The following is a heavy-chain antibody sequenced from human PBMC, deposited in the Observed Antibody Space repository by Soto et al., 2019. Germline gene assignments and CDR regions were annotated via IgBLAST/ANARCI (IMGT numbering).Heavy chain of an antibody. D-gene: IGHD5-12*01. CDR2: TSGSGDTT. V-gene: IGHV3-23*01. CDR1: GLTFTSYA. J-gene: IGHJ4*02. Sequence: PGGSLRLSCEASGLTFTSYAMSWVRQAPGKGLEWVSATSGSGDTTYYADSVTGRFTISRDNSEKRLYLQMNSLRAEDTAVYYCAKMVHGGYVSYFDSWGQGTLVTVSS. CDR3: AKMVHGGYVSYFDS.